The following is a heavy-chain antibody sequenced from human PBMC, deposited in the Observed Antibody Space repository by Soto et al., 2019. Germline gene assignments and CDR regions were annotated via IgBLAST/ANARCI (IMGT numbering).Heavy chain of an antibody. Sequence: EVQLVESGGGLVQPGGSLRLSCAASGFTFSSCSMNWIRQATGKGLEWVSYISSSSSTIYYADSVKGRFTISRDNAKNSLYLQMNSLRAEDTAVYYCARDWNLGLRTYYYYMDVWGKGTTVTVSS. CDR2: ISSSSSTI. J-gene: IGHJ6*03. D-gene: IGHD7-27*01. V-gene: IGHV3-48*01. CDR3: ARDWNLGLRTYYYYMDV. CDR1: GFTFSSCS.